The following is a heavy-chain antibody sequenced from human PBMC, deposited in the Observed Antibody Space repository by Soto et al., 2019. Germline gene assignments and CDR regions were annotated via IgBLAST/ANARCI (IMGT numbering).Heavy chain of an antibody. CDR3: ARGGRIAAAGTYYYGMDV. CDR2: INPNSGGT. D-gene: IGHD6-13*01. Sequence: GASVKVSCKASGYTFTGYYMHWVRRAPGQGLEWMGWINPNSGGTNYAQKFQGWVTMTRDTSISTAYMELSRLRSDDTAVYYCARGGRIAAAGTYYYGMDVWGQGTTVTVSS. V-gene: IGHV1-2*04. CDR1: GYTFTGYY. J-gene: IGHJ6*02.